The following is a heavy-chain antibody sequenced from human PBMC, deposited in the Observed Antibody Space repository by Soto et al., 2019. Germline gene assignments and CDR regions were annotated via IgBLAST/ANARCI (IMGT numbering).Heavy chain of an antibody. CDR1: GYTLTSFY. J-gene: IGHJ3*02. CDR3: ARDLYGDYSVDI. V-gene: IGHV1-46*03. CDR2: INPSGGST. Sequence: APVKVSCKASGYTLTSFYMHWVRQAPGQGLEWMGIINPSGGSTSYAQKFQGRVTMTRDTSTSTVYMELSSLRSEDTAVYYCARDLYGDYSVDIWGQGTMVTVS. D-gene: IGHD4-17*01.